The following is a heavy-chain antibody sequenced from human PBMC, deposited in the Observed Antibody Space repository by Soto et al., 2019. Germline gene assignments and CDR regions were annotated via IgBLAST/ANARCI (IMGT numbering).Heavy chain of an antibody. J-gene: IGHJ6*02. V-gene: IGHV3-53*01. CDR2: IHTDGST. CDR3: VRSLYGSGSYLGYGMDV. D-gene: IGHD3-10*01. Sequence: LRLSCAASGFTVSSNYMNWVRQAPGKGLEWVSVIHTDGSTYFADSVKGRFTVSRDNSKNTLYLQMNRLRAEDTAVYYCVRSLYGSGSYLGYGMDVWGQGTTVTVSS. CDR1: GFTVSSNY.